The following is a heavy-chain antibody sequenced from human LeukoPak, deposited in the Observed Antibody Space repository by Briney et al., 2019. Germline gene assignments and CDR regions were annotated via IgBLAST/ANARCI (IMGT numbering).Heavy chain of an antibody. CDR1: GGSISSYY. Sequence: SETLSLTCTVSGGSISSYYWSWIRQPPGKGLEWIGYIFYSGSTNYNPSLKSRVTISVDTSKNQFSLKLSSVTAADTAVYYCARQRGGYCSGGSCYWASEDWFEPWGQGTLVTVSS. J-gene: IGHJ5*02. D-gene: IGHD2-15*01. CDR2: IFYSGST. CDR3: ARQRGGYCSGGSCYWASEDWFEP. V-gene: IGHV4-59*08.